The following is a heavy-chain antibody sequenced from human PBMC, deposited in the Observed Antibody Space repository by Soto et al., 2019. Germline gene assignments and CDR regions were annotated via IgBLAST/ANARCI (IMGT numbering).Heavy chain of an antibody. V-gene: IGHV4-59*12. J-gene: IGHJ5*02. CDR1: GGSISSYY. CDR3: ASGYYYGSGSYYNLRRWFDP. D-gene: IGHD3-10*01. Sequence: SEMLSLTCTVSGGSISSYYWSWIRQPPGKGLEWIGYIYYSGSTNYNPSLKSRVTISVDTSKNQFSLKLSSVTAADTAVYYCASGYYYGSGSYYNLRRWFDPWGQGTLVTVSS. CDR2: IYYSGST.